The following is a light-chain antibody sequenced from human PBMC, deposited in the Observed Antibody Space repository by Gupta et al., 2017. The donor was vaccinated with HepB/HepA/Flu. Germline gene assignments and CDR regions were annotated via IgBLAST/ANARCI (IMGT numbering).Light chain of an antibody. J-gene: IGKJ2*01. CDR1: QSVNRY. CDR3: QQRQNWPHT. Sequence: EVVLTQSPATLSLSPGERATLSCRASQSVNRYLAWYQQKPGQAPRLLIFDASNRVTGIPARFSGSGSGTDFSLTSSSLEPEDFAVYYCQQRQNWPHTFGQGTRLEIK. V-gene: IGKV3-11*01. CDR2: DAS.